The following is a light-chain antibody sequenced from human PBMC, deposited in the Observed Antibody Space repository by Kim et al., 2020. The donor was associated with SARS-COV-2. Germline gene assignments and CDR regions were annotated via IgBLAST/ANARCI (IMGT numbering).Light chain of an antibody. CDR2: YDS. CDR3: QVWDSSSDQHVV. J-gene: IGLJ2*01. CDR1: NIGSKS. V-gene: IGLV3-21*04. Sequence: SYELTQPPSVSVAPGKTARITCWGNNIGSKSVHWYQQKPGQAPVLVIYYDSDRPSGIPERFSGSNSGNTATLTISRVEAGDEADYYCQVWDSSSDQHVVFGGGTQLTVL.